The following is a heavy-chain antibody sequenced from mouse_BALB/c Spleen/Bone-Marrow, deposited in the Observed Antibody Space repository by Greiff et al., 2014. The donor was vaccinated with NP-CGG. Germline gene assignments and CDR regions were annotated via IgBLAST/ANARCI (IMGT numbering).Heavy chain of an antibody. CDR1: GYTFTDYN. CDR2: IYPYNGGT. Sequence: EVQLQQSGPELAKPGASGKLSCKASGYTFTDYNMHWVKQSHGKGLGWIGYIYPYNGGTGYNQKFKSKATLTVDNSSSTAYMGLRSLTSEDSAVYYCARSKGGNYYAMDYWGQGTSVTVSS. J-gene: IGHJ4*01. CDR3: ARSKGGNYYAMDY. D-gene: IGHD1-1*02. V-gene: IGHV1S29*02.